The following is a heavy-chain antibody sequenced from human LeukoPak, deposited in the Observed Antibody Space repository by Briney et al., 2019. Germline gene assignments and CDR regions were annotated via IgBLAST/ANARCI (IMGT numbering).Heavy chain of an antibody. J-gene: IGHJ4*02. D-gene: IGHD3-22*01. V-gene: IGHV3-21*01. CDR1: GFTFSSYS. CDR2: ISSSSSYI. CDR3: ARQTYYDSSGYYSPY. Sequence: GGSLRLSCAASGFTFSSYSMNWVRQAPGKGLEWVSSISSSSSYIYYADSVKGRSTISRDNAKNSLYLQMNSLRAEDTAVYYCARQTYYDSSGYYSPYWGQGTLVTVST.